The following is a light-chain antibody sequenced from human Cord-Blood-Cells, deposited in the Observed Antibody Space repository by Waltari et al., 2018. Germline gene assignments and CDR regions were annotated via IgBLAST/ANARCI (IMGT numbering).Light chain of an antibody. CDR2: GKN. CDR1: SLRSNY. J-gene: IGLJ2*01. Sequence: SAELTQDPAVSVALGQTVRITCQGDSLRSNYASWYQQKPGQAPVLVIYGKNNPPSGIQDRFSGSSSGNTASLTITGAQAEDEADYYCNSRDSSGNHVVFGGGTKLTVL. CDR3: NSRDSSGNHVV. V-gene: IGLV3-19*01.